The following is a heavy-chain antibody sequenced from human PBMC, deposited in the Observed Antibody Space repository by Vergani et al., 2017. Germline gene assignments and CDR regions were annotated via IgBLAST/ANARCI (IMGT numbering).Heavy chain of an antibody. CDR1: GFTFDDYA. CDR3: AGGTGMAYYFDY. Sequence: EVQLVESGGGLVQPGRSLRLSCAASGFTFDDYAMHWVRQAPGKGLEWVSGISGSGGSTYYADSVKGRFTISRDNSKNTLYLQMNSLRAEDTAVYYCAGGTGMAYYFDYWGQGTLVTVSS. D-gene: IGHD3-10*01. J-gene: IGHJ4*02. CDR2: ISGSGGST. V-gene: IGHV3-23*04.